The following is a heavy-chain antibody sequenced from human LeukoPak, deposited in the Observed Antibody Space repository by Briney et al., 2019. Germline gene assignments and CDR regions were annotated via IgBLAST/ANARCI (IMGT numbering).Heavy chain of an antibody. D-gene: IGHD1-26*01. CDR3: ARGSGSYYDYFQH. J-gene: IGHJ1*01. CDR1: GGSFSGYY. V-gene: IGHV4-34*01. CDR2: INHSGST. Sequence: SETLSLTCAVYGGSFSGYYWSWIRQPPGKGLEWIGEINHSGSTNYNPSLKSRVTISVDRSKNQFSLKLSSVTAADTAVYYCARGSGSYYDYFQHWGQGTLVTVSS.